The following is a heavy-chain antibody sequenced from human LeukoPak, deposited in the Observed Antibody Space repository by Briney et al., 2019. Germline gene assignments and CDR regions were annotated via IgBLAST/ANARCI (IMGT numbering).Heavy chain of an antibody. D-gene: IGHD5-18*01. CDR3: AQRPLTAMVGFDY. CDR1: GFSLTTRAVG. Sequence: SGPTLVNPTQTLTLTCTFSGFSLTTRAVGVGWVRHPPGKALDWLALIFWNDDKRYSPSLKSRLTITKDTSKNQVVLTLTNLVPVDTATYYCAQRPLTAMVGFDYWGQGTLVTVSS. CDR2: IFWNDDK. J-gene: IGHJ4*02. V-gene: IGHV2-5*01.